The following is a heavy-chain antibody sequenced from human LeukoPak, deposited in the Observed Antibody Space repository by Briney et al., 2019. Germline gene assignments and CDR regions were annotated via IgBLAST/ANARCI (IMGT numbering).Heavy chain of an antibody. CDR2: ITTSGTT. Sequence: GGSLRLSCAASGFSFSSTAMSWVRQAPGKGLEWVSTITTSGTTYYPDSVKGRFPISRDISNNTLYLQMTSLRAEDSAVFYCAKRKSGYGGPFEYWGRGTLVTVSS. CDR1: GFSFSSTA. J-gene: IGHJ4*02. CDR3: AKRKSGYGGPFEY. D-gene: IGHD5-12*01. V-gene: IGHV3-23*01.